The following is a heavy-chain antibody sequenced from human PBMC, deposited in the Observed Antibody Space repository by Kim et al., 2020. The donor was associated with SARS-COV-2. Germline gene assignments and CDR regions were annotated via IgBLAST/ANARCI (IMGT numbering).Heavy chain of an antibody. Sequence: GGSLRLSCAASGFTFSSYGMHWVRQAPGKGLEWVAVIWYDGSNKYYADSVKGRFTISRDNSKNTLYLQMNSLRAEDTAVYYCARMTMIVVAMGPFDYWGQGTLVTVSS. CDR2: IWYDGSNK. CDR1: GFTFSSYG. D-gene: IGHD3-22*01. CDR3: ARMTMIVVAMGPFDY. V-gene: IGHV3-33*01. J-gene: IGHJ4*02.